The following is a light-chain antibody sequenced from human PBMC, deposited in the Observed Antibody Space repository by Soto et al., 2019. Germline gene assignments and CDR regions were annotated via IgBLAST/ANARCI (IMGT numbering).Light chain of an antibody. Sequence: DIQLTQSPSLLSASIGDRVTITCRASHDISTFLAWYQQKPGKAPMLLIYEASTLQSGVPSRFSGSGSGTEFTLTISGLLPEDFAAYHCQQLYTLPFTFGQGTRLEIK. V-gene: IGKV1-9*01. CDR2: EAS. CDR3: QQLYTLPFT. J-gene: IGKJ5*01. CDR1: HDISTF.